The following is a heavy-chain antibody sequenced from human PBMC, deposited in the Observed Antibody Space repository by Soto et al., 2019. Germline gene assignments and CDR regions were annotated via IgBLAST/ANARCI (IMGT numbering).Heavy chain of an antibody. V-gene: IGHV3-15*07. D-gene: IGHD4-17*01. Sequence: EVQLVESGGGLVQPGGSLRLSCAASGFTFSNAWMNWVRQAPGKGLEWVGRIKSKTDGGTTDYAAPVKGRFTISRDDSKNTLYLQMNSLKTEDTAVYYCTGHPDYGDYRDYWGQGTLVTVSS. CDR1: GFTFSNAW. CDR3: TGHPDYGDYRDY. CDR2: IKSKTDGGTT. J-gene: IGHJ4*02.